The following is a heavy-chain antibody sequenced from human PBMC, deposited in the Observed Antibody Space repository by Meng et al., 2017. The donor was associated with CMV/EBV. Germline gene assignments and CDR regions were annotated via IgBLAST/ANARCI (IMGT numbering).Heavy chain of an antibody. Sequence: ASVKVSCKASGYTFTGYYMHWVRQAPGQGLEWMGWINPNSGGTNYAQKFQGRVTMTRDTSISTAYMELNRLRSDDTAVYYCAGGWFGELSNRAYYYYGMDVWGQGTTVTVSS. CDR2: INPNSGGT. J-gene: IGHJ6*02. D-gene: IGHD3-10*01. V-gene: IGHV1-2*02. CDR3: AGGWFGELSNRAYYYYGMDV. CDR1: GYTFTGYY.